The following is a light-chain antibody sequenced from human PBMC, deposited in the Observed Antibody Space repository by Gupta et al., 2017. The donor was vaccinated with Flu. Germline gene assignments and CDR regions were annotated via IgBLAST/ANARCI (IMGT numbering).Light chain of an antibody. Sequence: ESVLTQSPGTLSLSPGERATLSCRASQSVSNNYLAWYQQKPGQAPRLLMYDTSSRATGIPDRFSGSGSGTDFTLTISRLEPEDFAVYYCQQYGSSPLTFGGETKVEIK. CDR2: DTS. CDR3: QQYGSSPLT. J-gene: IGKJ4*01. V-gene: IGKV3-20*01. CDR1: QSVSNNY.